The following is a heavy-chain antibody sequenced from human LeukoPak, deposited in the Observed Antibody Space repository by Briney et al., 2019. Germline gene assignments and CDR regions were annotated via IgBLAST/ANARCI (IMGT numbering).Heavy chain of an antibody. D-gene: IGHD5-18*01. V-gene: IGHV1-18*01. CDR1: GYTFTSYG. Sequence: ASVKVSCKASGYTFTSYGISWVRQAPGQGLEWMGWISAYNGNTNYAQKLQGRVTMTTDTSTSTAYMELGSLRSDDTAVYYCAREPWGGYSYVPSSWDYWGQGTLVTVSS. CDR3: AREPWGGYSYVPSSWDY. CDR2: ISAYNGNT. J-gene: IGHJ4*02.